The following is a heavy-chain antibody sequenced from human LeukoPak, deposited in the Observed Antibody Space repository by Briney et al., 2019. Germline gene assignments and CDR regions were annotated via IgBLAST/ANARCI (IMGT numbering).Heavy chain of an antibody. D-gene: IGHD1-26*01. V-gene: IGHV1-18*01. J-gene: IGHJ4*02. CDR1: GYTFTSYG. Sequence: ASVKGSCKASGYTFTSYGISWVRQAPGQGREWMGWISAYNGNTNYAQKLQGRVTMTTGTSTSTAYMELRSLRSDDTAVYYCARDRSGGSYRGATDYWGQGTLVTVSS. CDR2: ISAYNGNT. CDR3: ARDRSGGSYRGATDY.